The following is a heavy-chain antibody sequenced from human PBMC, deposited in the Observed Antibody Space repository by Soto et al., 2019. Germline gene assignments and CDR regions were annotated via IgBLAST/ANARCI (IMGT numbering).Heavy chain of an antibody. V-gene: IGHV1-18*01. J-gene: IGHJ4*02. Sequence: GASVKVSCKASGYTFTSYGISWVRRAPGQGLEWMGWISAYNGNTNYAQKLQGRVTMTTDTSTSTAYMELRSLRSDDTAVYYCARDLYDSSGSLFDYWGQGTLVTVSS. CDR3: ARDLYDSSGSLFDY. CDR2: ISAYNGNT. CDR1: GYTFTSYG. D-gene: IGHD3-22*01.